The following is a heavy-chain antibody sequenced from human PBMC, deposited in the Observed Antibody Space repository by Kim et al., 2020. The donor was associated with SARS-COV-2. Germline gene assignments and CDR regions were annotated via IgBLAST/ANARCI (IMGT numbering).Heavy chain of an antibody. J-gene: IGHJ5*02. CDR3: AREGIAAAGSWFDP. D-gene: IGHD6-13*01. Sequence: AQTFKGRVTMTRDTSTSTVYMELSSLRSEDTAVYYCAREGIAAAGSWFDPWGQGTLVTVSS. V-gene: IGHV1-46*01.